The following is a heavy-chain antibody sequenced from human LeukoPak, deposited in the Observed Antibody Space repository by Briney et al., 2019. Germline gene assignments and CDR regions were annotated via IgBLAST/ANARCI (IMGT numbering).Heavy chain of an antibody. V-gene: IGHV3-48*01. CDR2: ISSSSSTI. Sequence: GGSLRLSCAASGFTFSSFSMNWVRQAPGKGLEWLSYISSSSSTIYYADSAKGRFTISRDNAKNSLYLQMNSLRVEDTAVYYCARQGGDSWGQGTLVTVSS. CDR3: ARQGGDS. J-gene: IGHJ4*02. D-gene: IGHD1-26*01. CDR1: GFTFSSFS.